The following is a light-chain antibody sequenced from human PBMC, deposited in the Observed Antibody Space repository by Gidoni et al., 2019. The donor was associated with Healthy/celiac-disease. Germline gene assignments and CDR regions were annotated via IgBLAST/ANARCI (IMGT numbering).Light chain of an antibody. CDR2: WAS. CDR3: QQYYSTLPYT. Sequence: DIVRTPSPDSLSVPLGERATINRKSSQSVLYSSNNKNYLAWYQQKPGQPPKLLIYWASTRESGVPHRFSSSGSGTDFTLTISSLQAEDVAVYYCQQYYSTLPYTFGQGTKLEIK. J-gene: IGKJ2*01. CDR1: QSVLYSSNNKNY. V-gene: IGKV4-1*01.